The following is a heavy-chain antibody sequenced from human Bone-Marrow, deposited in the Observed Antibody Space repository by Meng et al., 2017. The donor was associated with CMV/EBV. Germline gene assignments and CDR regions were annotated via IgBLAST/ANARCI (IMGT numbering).Heavy chain of an antibody. CDR2: IYDGGTT. D-gene: IGHD6-6*01. Sequence: GESLKISCAASGFTVNNNFMSWVRQAPGKGLEWVSVIYDGGTTNYADSVKGRFTISRDNSKNTVYLQMNSLRAEDTAVYFCAREYSSYYYYYYGMDVWGQGTTVTVSS. CDR3: AREYSSYYYYYYGMDV. CDR1: GFTVNNNF. J-gene: IGHJ6*02. V-gene: IGHV3-66*01.